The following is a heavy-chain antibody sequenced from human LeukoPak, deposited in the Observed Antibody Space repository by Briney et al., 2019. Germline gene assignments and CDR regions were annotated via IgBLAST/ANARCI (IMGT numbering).Heavy chain of an antibody. Sequence: PSGTLSLTCAVSGGSIISTNWWSWVRQPPGKGLEWIGEIYHSGSTNYNPSLKSRVTISVDNSKNQFSLNLSSVTAADTAVYYCARAPEYGLYYFDYWGQGTLVIVSS. CDR2: IYHSGST. V-gene: IGHV4-4*02. D-gene: IGHD1-14*01. CDR3: ARAPEYGLYYFDY. CDR1: GGSIISTNW. J-gene: IGHJ4*02.